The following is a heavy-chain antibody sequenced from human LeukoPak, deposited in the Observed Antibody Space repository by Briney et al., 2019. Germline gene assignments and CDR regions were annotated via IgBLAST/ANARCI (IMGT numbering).Heavy chain of an antibody. CDR3: AGIMGYDSSGYYSPLDY. Sequence: SETLSLTCTVSGGSISSSSYYWGWIRQPPGKGLEWIGSIYYSGSTYYNPSLKSRVTISVDTSKNQFSLKLSSVTAADTAVYYCAGIMGYDSSGYYSPLDYWGQGTLVTVSS. V-gene: IGHV4-39*01. D-gene: IGHD3-22*01. CDR1: GGSISSSSYY. J-gene: IGHJ4*02. CDR2: IYYSGST.